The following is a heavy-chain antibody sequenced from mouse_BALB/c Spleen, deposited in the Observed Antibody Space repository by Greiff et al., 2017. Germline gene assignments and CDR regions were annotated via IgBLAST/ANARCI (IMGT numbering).Heavy chain of an antibody. CDR2: ISSGSSTI. D-gene: IGHD1-1*01. V-gene: IGHV5-17*02. Sequence: EVQGVESGGGLVKPGGSLKLSCAASGFTFSSFGMHWVRQAPEKGLEWVAYISSGSSTIYYADTVKGRFTISRDNPKNTLFLQMTSLRSEDTAMYYCARDGSSYWYFDVWGAGTTVTVSS. J-gene: IGHJ1*01. CDR1: GFTFSSFG. CDR3: ARDGSSYWYFDV.